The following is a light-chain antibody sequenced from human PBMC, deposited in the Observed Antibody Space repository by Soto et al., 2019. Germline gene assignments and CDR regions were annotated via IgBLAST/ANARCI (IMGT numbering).Light chain of an antibody. CDR2: GAS. V-gene: IGKV3-20*01. J-gene: IGKJ2*02. CDR1: QSASSSY. CDR3: QQYGSSPCT. Sequence: EIVLTQSPGTLSLSPGERATLSCRASQSASSSYLAWYQQKPGQAPRLLIYGASSRATGIPDRFSGSGSGTDFTLTISRLEPEDFEVYYCQQYGSSPCTFGQGTKLELK.